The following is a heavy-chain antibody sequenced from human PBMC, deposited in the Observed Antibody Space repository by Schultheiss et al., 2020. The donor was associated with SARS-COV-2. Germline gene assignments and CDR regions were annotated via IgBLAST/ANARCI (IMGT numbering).Heavy chain of an antibody. CDR3: AKAEDSSGWYFKLGWYFDL. CDR2: IYSGGST. V-gene: IGHV3-53*04. CDR1: GFTVSSNY. D-gene: IGHD6-19*01. J-gene: IGHJ2*01. Sequence: GGSLRLSCAASGFTVSSNYMSWVRQAPGKGLEWVSVIYSGGSTYYADSVKGRFTISRHNSKNTLYLQMNSLRAEDTAVYYCAKAEDSSGWYFKLGWYFDLWGRGTLVTVSS.